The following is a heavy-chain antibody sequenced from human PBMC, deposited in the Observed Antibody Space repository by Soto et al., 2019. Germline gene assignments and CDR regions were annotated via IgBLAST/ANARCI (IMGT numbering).Heavy chain of an antibody. J-gene: IGHJ6*02. Sequence: GGSLRLSCAASGFTFSSYSMNWVRQAPGKGLEWVSYISSSSSTIYYADSVKGRFTISRDNAKNSLYLQMNSLRDEDTAVYYCARDFPDATYSSSGPGPYYYYYGMDVWGQGTTVTVSS. D-gene: IGHD6-6*01. CDR1: GFTFSSYS. CDR3: ARDFPDATYSSSGPGPYYYYYGMDV. CDR2: ISSSSSTI. V-gene: IGHV3-48*02.